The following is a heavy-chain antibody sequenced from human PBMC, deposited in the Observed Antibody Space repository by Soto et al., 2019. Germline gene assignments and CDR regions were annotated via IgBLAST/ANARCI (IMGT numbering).Heavy chain of an antibody. CDR2: IYSGGST. D-gene: IGHD3-22*01. CDR3: ARDPGNKYYYDSSGYYSPRNAFDI. Sequence: PGVSLRLSFAASGFTVSSNYMSWVRQAPGKGLEWVSVIYSGGSTYYADSVKGRFTISRDNSKNTLYLQMNSLRAEDTAVYYCARDPGNKYYYDSSGYYSPRNAFDIWGQGTMVTVSS. V-gene: IGHV3-53*01. CDR1: GFTVSSNY. J-gene: IGHJ3*02.